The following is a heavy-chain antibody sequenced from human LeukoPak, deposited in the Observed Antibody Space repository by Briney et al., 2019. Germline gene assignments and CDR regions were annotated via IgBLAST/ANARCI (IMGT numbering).Heavy chain of an antibody. V-gene: IGHV4-4*07. CDR2: IYTSGST. CDR3: ARGRVINYYYYGMDV. CDR1: GFTFSSYA. J-gene: IGHJ6*02. Sequence: GSLRLSCAASGFTFSSYAMSWVRQPAGKGLEWIGRIYTSGSTNYNPSLKSRVTMSVDTSKNQFSLKLSSVTAADTAVYYCARGRVINYYYYGMDVWGQGTLVTVSS. D-gene: IGHD3-3*01.